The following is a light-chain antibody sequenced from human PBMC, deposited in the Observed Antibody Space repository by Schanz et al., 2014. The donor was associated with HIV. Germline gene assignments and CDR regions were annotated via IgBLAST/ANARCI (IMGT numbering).Light chain of an antibody. V-gene: IGLV2-23*01. CDR1: SSDVGSYNL. CDR3: AAWDDSLNGYV. CDR2: EGS. J-gene: IGLJ1*01. Sequence: QSALTQPASVSGSPGQSITISCTGTSSDVGSYNLVSWYQQHPGKAPKLMIYEGSKRPSGISDRFSGSKSGNTASLTISGLQSDDEADYYCAAWDDSLNGYVFGTGTKLTVL.